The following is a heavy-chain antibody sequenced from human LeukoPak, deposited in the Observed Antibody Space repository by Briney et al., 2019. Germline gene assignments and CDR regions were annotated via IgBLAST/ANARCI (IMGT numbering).Heavy chain of an antibody. CDR3: ARRYCSSTSCLYYGMDV. D-gene: IGHD2-2*01. V-gene: IGHV1-8*01. CDR1: GYTFTSYD. CDR2: MNPNSDNT. J-gene: IGHJ6*02. Sequence: ASVKVSCTASGYTFTSYDISWVRQATGQGLEWPGWMNPNSDNTGYAQKFQGRVTMTRNTSTSTAYMELSSLRSEDTAVYYCARRYCSSTSCLYYGMDVWGQGTTVTVSS.